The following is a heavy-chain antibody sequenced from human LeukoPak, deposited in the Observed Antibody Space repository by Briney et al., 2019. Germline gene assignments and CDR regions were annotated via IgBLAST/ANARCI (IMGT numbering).Heavy chain of an antibody. V-gene: IGHV5-51*01. D-gene: IGHD2-21*01. CDR3: ARQWGPSFGGMIGLVSALDI. CDR1: GYSFTSYW. CDR2: IYPGDSDT. Sequence: GESLKISCKGSGYSFTSYWIGWVRQMPGKGLEWMGIIYPGDSDTRYSPSFQGQVTISADKSISTAYLQWSSLKASDTAMYYCARQWGPSFGGMIGLVSALDIWGQGTMVTVSS. J-gene: IGHJ3*02.